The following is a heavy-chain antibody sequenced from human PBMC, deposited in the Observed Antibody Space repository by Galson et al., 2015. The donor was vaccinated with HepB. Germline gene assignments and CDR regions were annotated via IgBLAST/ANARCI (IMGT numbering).Heavy chain of an antibody. CDR1: GLSVSNNY. CDR3: ARDPSSNAYGYWA. D-gene: IGHD3-16*01. CDR2: IYSGGAT. V-gene: IGHV3-66*01. Sequence: SLRLSCAVSGLSVSNNYMRWVRQAPGKGLEWVSLIYSGGATYYADSVRGRFTISRDSSKNAVYLQMNSLRAEDTAVYFCARDPSSNAYGYWAWGQGALVTVSS. J-gene: IGHJ5*02.